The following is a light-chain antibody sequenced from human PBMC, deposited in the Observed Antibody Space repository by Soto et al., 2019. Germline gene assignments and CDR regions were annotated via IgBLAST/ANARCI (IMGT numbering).Light chain of an antibody. V-gene: IGKV3-11*01. J-gene: IGKJ4*02. CDR1: QNIGTY. CDR2: DAS. CDR3: QQRSSWPRA. Sequence: EIVLTQSPATLSLSLGERATLSCRASQNIGTYLVWYQQKPGQAPRLLIYDASKRATGIPDRFGGSGSGTDFTLTISSLAAADFALYDCQQRSSWPRAFGGGTKVDI.